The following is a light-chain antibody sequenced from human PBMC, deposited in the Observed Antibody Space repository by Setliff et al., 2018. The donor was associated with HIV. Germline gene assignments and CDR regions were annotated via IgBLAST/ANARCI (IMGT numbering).Light chain of an antibody. CDR2: DVT. CDR3: SSFTSSGTYV. CDR1: SSDIGGYNY. V-gene: IGLV2-11*01. Sequence: QSVLTQPRSVSGSPGQSVTISCTGTSSDIGGYNYVSWYQQHPGKAPKLMIYDVTKRPSGVPDRFSGSKSGNTASLTISGLQAEDEADYYCSSFTSSGTYVFGTGTKVTVL. J-gene: IGLJ1*01.